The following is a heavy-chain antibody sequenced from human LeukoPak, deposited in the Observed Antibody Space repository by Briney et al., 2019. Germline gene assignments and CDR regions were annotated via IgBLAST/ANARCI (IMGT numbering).Heavy chain of an antibody. Sequence: SETLSLTCTVSGGSISTSNYYWGWIRQPPGKGLEWIGEINHSGSTNYNPSLKSRVTISVDTSKNQFSLKLSSVTAADTAVYYCASPGLTHYAFDIWGQGTMVTVSS. V-gene: IGHV4-39*07. CDR3: ASPGLTHYAFDI. D-gene: IGHD3-9*01. J-gene: IGHJ3*02. CDR1: GGSISTSNYY. CDR2: INHSGST.